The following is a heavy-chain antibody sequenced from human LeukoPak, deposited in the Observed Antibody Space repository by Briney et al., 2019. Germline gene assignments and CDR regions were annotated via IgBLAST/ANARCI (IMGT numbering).Heavy chain of an antibody. J-gene: IGHJ4*02. CDR2: INHSGST. V-gene: IGHV4-34*01. CDR3: ARVPRRYCRCTLEY. CDR1: GGSFSGYY. D-gene: IGHD1-14*01. Sequence: SETLSLTCAVYGGSFSGYYWSWIRQPPGKGLEWIGEINHSGSTNYNPSLKSRVTISVDTSKNQFSLKLSSVTAADSAVDYCARVPRRYCRCTLEYWGQGTLVTVSS.